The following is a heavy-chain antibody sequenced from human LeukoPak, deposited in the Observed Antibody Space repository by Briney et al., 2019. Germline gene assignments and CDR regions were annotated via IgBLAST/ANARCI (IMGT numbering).Heavy chain of an antibody. CDR2: ISLSSSTI. D-gene: IGHD5-18*01. CDR3: ARDLAYSRLDY. V-gene: IGHV3-48*01. Sequence: PGGSLRLSCAASGFTFSGYSMNWIRQAPGKGLEWVSYISLSSSTIYYADSVKGRFTISRDNAKNSLYLQMNSLRAEDTAVYYCARDLAYSRLDYWGQGMLVTVSS. CDR1: GFTFSGYS. J-gene: IGHJ4*02.